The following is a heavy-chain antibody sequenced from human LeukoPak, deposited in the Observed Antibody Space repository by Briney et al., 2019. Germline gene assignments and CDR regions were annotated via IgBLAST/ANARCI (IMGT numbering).Heavy chain of an antibody. J-gene: IGHJ5*02. CDR2: INPNSGGS. D-gene: IGHD6-13*01. Sequence: GASVKVSCKTSGYTFNAYYMHWVRQAPGQGLEWMGWINPNSGGSNYAQKFQGRVTMTSDTSINTAYMELSRLISDDTAVYYCARFVAAAGRWFDPWGQGTLVTVSS. CDR3: ARFVAAAGRWFDP. CDR1: GYTFNAYY. V-gene: IGHV1-2*02.